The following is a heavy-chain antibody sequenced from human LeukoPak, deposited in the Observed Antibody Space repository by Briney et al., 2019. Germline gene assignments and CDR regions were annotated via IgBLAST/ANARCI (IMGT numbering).Heavy chain of an antibody. V-gene: IGHV1-46*01. J-gene: IGHJ4*02. D-gene: IGHD2-8*01. CDR1: GYTFTGYY. Sequence: ASVKVSCKASGYTFTGYYMHWVRQAPGQGLEWMGIINPSGGSTSYAQKFQGRVTMTRDTSTSTVYMELSSLRSEDTAVYYCARVNGPPWYYDYWGQGTLVTVSS. CDR3: ARVNGPPWYYDY. CDR2: INPSGGST.